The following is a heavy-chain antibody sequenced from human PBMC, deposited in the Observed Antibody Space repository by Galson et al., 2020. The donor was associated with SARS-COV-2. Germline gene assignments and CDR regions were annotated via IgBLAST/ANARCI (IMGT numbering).Heavy chain of an antibody. V-gene: IGHV3-21*01. J-gene: IGHJ4*02. CDR3: AGDGYSSSGYEAYYFDY. CDR2: ISSSSSYI. D-gene: IGHD6-13*01. Sequence: TGGSLRLSCAASGFTFSSYSMNWVRQAPGKGLEWVSSISSSSSYIYYADSVKGRFTISRDNAKNSLYLQMNSLRAEDTAVYYCAGDGYSSSGYEAYYFDYWGQGTRVTVSS. CDR1: GFTFSSYS.